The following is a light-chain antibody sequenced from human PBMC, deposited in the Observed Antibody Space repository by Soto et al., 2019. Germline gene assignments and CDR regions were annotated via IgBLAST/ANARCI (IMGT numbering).Light chain of an antibody. CDR2: KAS. CDR1: QSISSW. CDR3: QQYKSHRRT. V-gene: IGKV1-5*03. J-gene: IGKJ1*01. Sequence: GDRVTITCRASQSISSWLAWYQQKPGKAPKLLISKASSLESGVPSRFSGSGSGTEFTLTISSLQPDDFATYYCQQYKSHRRTFGQGTKVEIK.